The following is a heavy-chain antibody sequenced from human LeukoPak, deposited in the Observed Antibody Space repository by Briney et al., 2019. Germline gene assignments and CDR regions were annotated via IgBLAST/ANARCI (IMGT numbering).Heavy chain of an antibody. Sequence: GGSLRLSCAASGFTFSSYWMHWVRQAPGKGLVWVSRINSDGSSTSYADSVKGRFTISRDNAKNTLYLQMNSLRAVDTAVYYCARGGEGYYYGSGSVDYWGQGTLVTVSS. V-gene: IGHV3-74*01. CDR1: GFTFSSYW. CDR3: ARGGEGYYYGSGSVDY. CDR2: INSDGSST. D-gene: IGHD3-10*01. J-gene: IGHJ4*02.